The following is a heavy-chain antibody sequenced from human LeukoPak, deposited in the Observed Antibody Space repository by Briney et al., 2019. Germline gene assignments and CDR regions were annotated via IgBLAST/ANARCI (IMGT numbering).Heavy chain of an antibody. CDR1: GGSISSYY. Sequence: TSETLSLTCTVSGGSISSYYWSWIRQPPGKGLEWIGYIYYSGSTNYNPPLKSRVTISVDTSKNQFSLKLSSVTAADTAVYYCARVPDSSGYYPQYYFDYWGQGTLVTVSS. CDR3: ARVPDSSGYYPQYYFDY. CDR2: IYYSGST. D-gene: IGHD3-22*01. J-gene: IGHJ4*02. V-gene: IGHV4-59*01.